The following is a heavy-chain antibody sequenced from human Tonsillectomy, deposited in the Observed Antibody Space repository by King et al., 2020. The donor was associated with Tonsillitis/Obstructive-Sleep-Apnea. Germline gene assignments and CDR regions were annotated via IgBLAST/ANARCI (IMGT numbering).Heavy chain of an antibody. CDR3: ARGNHYDTTGWEVDS. D-gene: IGHD3-22*01. Sequence: QLVQSGAEVKRPGSSVKVSCKASGGIFNNYAICWVRQAPGQGLEWMGRIIPILGIANYAQKFQGRVTITADKSTSTAYMELSSLRSEDTAVYYCARGNHYDTTGWEVDSWGQGTLVTVSS. CDR2: IIPILGIA. J-gene: IGHJ4*02. V-gene: IGHV1-69*09. CDR1: GGIFNNYA.